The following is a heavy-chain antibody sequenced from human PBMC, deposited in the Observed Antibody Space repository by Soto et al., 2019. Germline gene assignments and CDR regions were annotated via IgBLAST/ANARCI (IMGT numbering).Heavy chain of an antibody. Sequence: GWSLRLSCESSVFTFIAFGMHWVRQAPGKGLEWVAIISYDGILKYYADSVKGRFTISRDTSKSALYLQMNSLRPEDTAVYYCAKDFKISGGHYGSLNYYYGMDVWGQGTTVTVSS. D-gene: IGHD3-10*01. CDR3: AKDFKISGGHYGSLNYYYGMDV. J-gene: IGHJ6*02. CDR1: VFTFIAFG. CDR2: ISYDGILK. V-gene: IGHV3-30*18.